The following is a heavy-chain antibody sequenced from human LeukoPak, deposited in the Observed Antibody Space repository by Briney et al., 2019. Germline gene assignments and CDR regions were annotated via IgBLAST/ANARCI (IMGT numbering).Heavy chain of an antibody. V-gene: IGHV1-69*06. J-gene: IGHJ4*02. D-gene: IGHD6-13*01. Sequence: GASVKVSCKASGGTFSSYAINWVRQAPGQGLEWMGGIIPIFGTANYAQKFQCRVTITADKSTSTAYMELSSLRSEDTAVYYCARGAAAGLVFDYWGQGTLVTVSS. CDR3: ARGAAAGLVFDY. CDR2: IIPIFGTA. CDR1: GGTFSSYA.